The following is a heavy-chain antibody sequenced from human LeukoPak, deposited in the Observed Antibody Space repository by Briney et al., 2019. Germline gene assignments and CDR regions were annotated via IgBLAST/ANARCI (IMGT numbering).Heavy chain of an antibody. CDR3: VKDFWPARDGGGYYSPFEY. Sequence: PGGSLRLSCAASGFTFSNYAMNWVRQAPGKGLGWVSGISGNGDTTYYVDSVRGRFTISRDNSKDSVFLQMNSLRDADTAVYYCVKDFWPARDGGGYYSPFEYWGEGTLVTVSS. CDR1: GFTFSNYA. J-gene: IGHJ4*02. V-gene: IGHV3-23*01. D-gene: IGHD3-22*01. CDR2: ISGNGDTT.